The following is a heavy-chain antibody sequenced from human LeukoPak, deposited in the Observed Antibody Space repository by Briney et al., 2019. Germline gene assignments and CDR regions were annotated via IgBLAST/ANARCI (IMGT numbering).Heavy chain of an antibody. CDR1: GGSFSGYY. CDR2: INHSGST. CDR3: ARGRGSGWYSGGYYYYYYMDV. D-gene: IGHD6-19*01. J-gene: IGHJ6*03. Sequence: TSETLSLTCAVYGGSFSGYYWSWIRQPPGKGLEWIGEINHSGSTNYNPSLKSRVTISVDTSKNQFSLKLSSVTAADTAVYYCARGRGSGWYSGGYYYYYYMDVWGKGTTVTVSS. V-gene: IGHV4-34*01.